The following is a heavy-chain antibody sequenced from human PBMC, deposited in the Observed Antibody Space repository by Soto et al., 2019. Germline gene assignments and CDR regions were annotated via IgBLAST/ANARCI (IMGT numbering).Heavy chain of an antibody. D-gene: IGHD3-10*01. CDR3: ARLGSVAADHSGLDV. CDR2: IYPGDSDT. CDR1: GYSFTNYW. Sequence: EVQLVQSGAEVKKPGESLKISCKGSGYSFTNYWIGWVRQMPGKGLEWMGIIYPGDSDTRYSPSFQGQVTISADKSIITAYLQWSSLKASDNAMYYCARLGSVAADHSGLDVWGQGTTVTVSS. V-gene: IGHV5-51*01. J-gene: IGHJ6*02.